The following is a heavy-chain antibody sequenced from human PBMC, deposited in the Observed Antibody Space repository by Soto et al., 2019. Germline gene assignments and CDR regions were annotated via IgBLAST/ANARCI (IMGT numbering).Heavy chain of an antibody. J-gene: IGHJ4*02. CDR2: INAGNGNT. Sequence: ASVKVSCKASGYTFTSYAMHWVRQAPGQRLEWMGWINAGNGNTKYSQKFQGRVTITRDTSASTAYMELSSLRSEDTAVYYCARDCSSTSCYAGFDYWGQGTLVTVSS. V-gene: IGHV1-3*01. CDR3: ARDCSSTSCYAGFDY. D-gene: IGHD2-2*01. CDR1: GYTFTSYA.